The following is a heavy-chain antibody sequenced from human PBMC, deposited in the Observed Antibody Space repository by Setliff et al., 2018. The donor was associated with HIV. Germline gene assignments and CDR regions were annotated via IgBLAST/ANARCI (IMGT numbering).Heavy chain of an antibody. CDR3: ARDQITMVRGTLGAFDI. Sequence: GASVKVSCKASGYTFTSYGISWVRQAPGQGLEWMGWISAYNGNTNYAQKLQGRVTMTTDTSTSTAYMELRSLRSDDTAVYYCARDQITMVRGTLGAFDIWCQGTMVTVS. CDR2: ISAYNGNT. D-gene: IGHD3-10*01. V-gene: IGHV1-18*01. CDR1: GYTFTSYG. J-gene: IGHJ3*02.